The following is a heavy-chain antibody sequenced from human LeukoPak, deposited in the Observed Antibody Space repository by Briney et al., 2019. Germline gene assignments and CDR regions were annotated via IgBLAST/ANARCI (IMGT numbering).Heavy chain of an antibody. CDR2: INHSGST. Sequence: SETLSLTCAVYGGSFSGYYWSWIRQPPGKGLEWIGEINHSGSTNYNPPLKSRVTISVDTSKNQFSLKLSSVTAADTAVYYCARGVTTDNWFDPWGQGTLVTVSS. CDR1: GGSFSGYY. V-gene: IGHV4-34*01. D-gene: IGHD4-4*01. CDR3: ARGVTTDNWFDP. J-gene: IGHJ5*02.